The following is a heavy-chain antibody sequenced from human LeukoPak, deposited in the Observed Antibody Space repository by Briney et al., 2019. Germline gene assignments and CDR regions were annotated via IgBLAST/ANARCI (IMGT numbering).Heavy chain of an antibody. D-gene: IGHD5-12*01. J-gene: IGHJ5*02. CDR2: ISAYNGNT. CDR3: ARPLVATPLGSSWFDP. CDR1: GYTFTSFG. Sequence: GASVKVSCKASGYTFTSFGISWVRQAPGQGLEWMGWISAYNGNTNYAQKLQGRVTMTTDTSTSTAYMELRSLRSDDTAVYYCARPLVATPLGSSWFDPWGQGTLVTVSS. V-gene: IGHV1-18*01.